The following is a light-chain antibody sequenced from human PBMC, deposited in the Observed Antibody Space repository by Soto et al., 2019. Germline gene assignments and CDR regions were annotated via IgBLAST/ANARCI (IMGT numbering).Light chain of an antibody. Sequence: EIVLTQSPGTLYLSPGEGATLSCRASQTVTSNYIVWYQHKPGQAPRLLIYTASYRATGIPDRFSGSASGTDFTLGISRLEPEDFAVYYCQQYGSSPQLTFGGGTRLEMK. CDR3: QQYGSSPQLT. CDR1: QTVTSNY. J-gene: IGKJ4*01. V-gene: IGKV3-20*01. CDR2: TAS.